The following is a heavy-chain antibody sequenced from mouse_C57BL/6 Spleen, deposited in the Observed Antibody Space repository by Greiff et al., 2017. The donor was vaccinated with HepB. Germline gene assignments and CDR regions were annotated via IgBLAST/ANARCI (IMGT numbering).Heavy chain of an antibody. CDR2: IYPRSGNT. CDR1: GYTFTSYG. J-gene: IGHJ3*01. CDR3: ATNPPSY. Sequence: VQLKESGAELARPGASVKLSCKASGYTFTSYGISWVKQRTGQGLEWIGEIYPRSGNTYYNEKFKGKATLTADKSSSTAYMELRSLTSEDSAVYFCATNPPSYWGQGTLVTVSA. D-gene: IGHD4-1*01. V-gene: IGHV1-81*01.